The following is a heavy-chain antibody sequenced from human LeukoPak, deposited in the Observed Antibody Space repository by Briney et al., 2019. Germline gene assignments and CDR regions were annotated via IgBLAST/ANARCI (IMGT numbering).Heavy chain of an antibody. Sequence: SETLSLTCAVSGGSISSSKWWSWVRQPPGKGLEWIGEIYHSGSTNYSPSLKSRVTISVDKSKNQFSLKLSSVTAADTAVYYCTSVPDYDILTGYSPYYFDYWGQGTLVTVSS. CDR1: GGSISSSKW. D-gene: IGHD3-9*01. CDR3: TSVPDYDILTGYSPYYFDY. V-gene: IGHV4-4*02. CDR2: IYHSGST. J-gene: IGHJ4*02.